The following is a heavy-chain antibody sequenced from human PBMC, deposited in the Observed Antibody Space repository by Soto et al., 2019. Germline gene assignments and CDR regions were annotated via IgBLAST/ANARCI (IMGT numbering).Heavy chain of an antibody. CDR3: ARGPGWLQHYYFDY. CDR2: LYSGGYT. CDR1: GFTVSSNY. D-gene: IGHD5-12*01. J-gene: IGHJ4*02. V-gene: IGHV3-53*01. Sequence: LRLSCATSGFTVSSNYMSWVRQAPGKGLEWVSVLYSGGYTYYADSVKGRFTISRDNSKNTLYLQMNSLRAKDTAVYYCARGPGWLQHYYFDYWGQGTLVTVSS.